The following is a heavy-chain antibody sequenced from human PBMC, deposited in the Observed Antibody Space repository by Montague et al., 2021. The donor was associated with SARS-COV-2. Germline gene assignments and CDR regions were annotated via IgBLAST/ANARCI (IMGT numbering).Heavy chain of an antibody. D-gene: IGHD6-13*01. CDR3: ATEPAAGLAYYIEY. J-gene: IGHJ4*02. CDR2: IYSGGSST. CDR1: GFTFSSYC. Sequence: SLRLSCAASGFTFSSYCMSWVRQTPGKGLEWVSVIYSGGSSTYYADSVKGRFTISRDNSKNTVYLQMNSLRADDTAVYYCATEPAAGLAYYIEYWGQGTLVIVSS. V-gene: IGHV3-23*03.